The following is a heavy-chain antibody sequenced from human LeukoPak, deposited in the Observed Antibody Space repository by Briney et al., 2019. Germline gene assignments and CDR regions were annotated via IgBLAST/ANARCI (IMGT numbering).Heavy chain of an antibody. CDR3: ARRSNVVVPAAMLDYYYMDV. Sequence: SETLSLTCTVSGGSISSYYWSWVRQPPGKGLGWIGYIYYSGSTNYNPSLKSRVTISVDTSKNQFSLKLSSVTAADTAVYYCARRSNVVVPAAMLDYYYMDVWGKGTTVTVSS. D-gene: IGHD2-2*01. J-gene: IGHJ6*03. CDR2: IYYSGST. V-gene: IGHV4-59*08. CDR1: GGSISSYY.